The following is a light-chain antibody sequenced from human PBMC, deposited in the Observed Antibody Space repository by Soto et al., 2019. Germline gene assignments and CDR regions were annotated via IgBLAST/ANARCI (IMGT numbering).Light chain of an antibody. J-gene: IGLJ1*01. Sequence: QLVLVQPASVSGSPGQSITISCTGTSNDVGGYNYVSWYQHHPGEAPKLIIFGVSNRPSGVSNRFSGSKSGNTASLTISGLQADDEADFYCNSYTASSTLVFGSGTKHRP. V-gene: IGLV2-14*03. CDR1: SNDVGGYNY. CDR2: GVS. CDR3: NSYTASSTLV.